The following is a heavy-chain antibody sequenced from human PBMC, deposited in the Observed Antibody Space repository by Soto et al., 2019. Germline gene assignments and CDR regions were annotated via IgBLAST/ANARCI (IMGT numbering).Heavy chain of an antibody. D-gene: IGHD6-19*01. J-gene: IGHJ5*01. CDR1: GFMFGSYA. CDR3: AKARKYSSPYDS. CDR2: ISGGGSTT. V-gene: IGHV3-23*01. Sequence: EVHLLESGGGLVQPGGSPRLSCATSGFMFGSYAMNWVRQAPGKGLEWVSVISGGGSTTNYADSVRGRFTTSRDSSTDTVYLQMYSLRVEDTAVYYCAKARKYSSPYDSWGQGTLVTVSS.